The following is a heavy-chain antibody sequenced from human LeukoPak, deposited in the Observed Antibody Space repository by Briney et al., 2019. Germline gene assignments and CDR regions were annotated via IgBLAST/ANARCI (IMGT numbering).Heavy chain of an antibody. V-gene: IGHV3-30*02. CDR2: IRYDGSSK. J-gene: IGHJ5*02. D-gene: IGHD6-13*01. CDR1: GFTFSSYG. Sequence: GGSLRLSCAASGFTFSSYGMHWVRQAPGKGLEWVAFIRYDGSSKYYADSVKGRFTISRDNSKNTLYLQMNSLRAEDTAVYYCAKFVVAATGTEYSWFDPWGQGTLVTVSS. CDR3: AKFVVAATGTEYSWFDP.